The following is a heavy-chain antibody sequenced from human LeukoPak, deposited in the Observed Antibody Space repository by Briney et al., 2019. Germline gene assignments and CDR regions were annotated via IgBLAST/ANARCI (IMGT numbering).Heavy chain of an antibody. CDR2: IKHDGSEK. V-gene: IGHV3-7*01. CDR3: ATDRGWRTSGYYLYYFEY. J-gene: IGHJ4*02. CDR1: GFTFTSYA. Sequence: GGSLRLSCAASGFTFTSYAMSWVRQAPGKGLEWVASIKHDGSEKYYVDSVRGRFTISRDNTKNLLYLQMSSLRAEDTAVYYCATDRGWRTSGYYLYYFEYWGQGTLVTFSS. D-gene: IGHD3-3*01.